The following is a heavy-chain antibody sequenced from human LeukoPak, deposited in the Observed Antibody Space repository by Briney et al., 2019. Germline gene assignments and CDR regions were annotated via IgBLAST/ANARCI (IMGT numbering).Heavy chain of an antibody. D-gene: IGHD2-2*01. CDR2: IYTSGST. J-gene: IGHJ6*03. CDR3: AREIYCSSTSCYLRGSYYYYYMDV. CDR1: GGSISSYY. Sequence: PSETLSLTCTVSGGSISSYYWSWIRQPAGKGLEWIGRIYTSGSTNYNPSLKSRVTMSVDTSKNQFSLKLSSVTAADTAVCYCAREIYCSSTSCYLRGSYYYYYMDVWGKGTTVTVSS. V-gene: IGHV4-4*07.